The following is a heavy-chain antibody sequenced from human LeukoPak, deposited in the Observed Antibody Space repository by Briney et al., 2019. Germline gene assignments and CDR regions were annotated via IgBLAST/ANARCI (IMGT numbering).Heavy chain of an antibody. CDR3: ARENISLLWFGELLGYYFDY. Sequence: PSETLSLTCTVSGGSISSYYWSWIRQPAGKGLEWIGRIYTSGSTNYNPSLKSRVTMSVDTSKNQSSLKLSSVTAADTAVYYCARENISLLWFGELLGYYFDYWGQGTLVTVSS. J-gene: IGHJ4*02. CDR2: IYTSGST. V-gene: IGHV4-4*07. CDR1: GGSISSYY. D-gene: IGHD3-10*01.